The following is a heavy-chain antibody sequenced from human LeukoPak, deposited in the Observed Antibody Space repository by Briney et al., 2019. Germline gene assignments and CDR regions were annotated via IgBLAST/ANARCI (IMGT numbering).Heavy chain of an antibody. CDR2: MFYSGNT. D-gene: IGHD6-13*01. J-gene: IGHJ6*03. CDR3: ARDHSQAAAYLDV. V-gene: IGHV4-39*07. Sequence: SETLSLTCTVSGGSIYRSNFYWGWIRQSPGKGLEWIGSMFYSGNTYYNPSLKRRVTISVDTSKNQFSLKLTSTTAADTAVYYCARDHSQAAAYLDVWGKGTTVTVSS. CDR1: GGSIYRSNFY.